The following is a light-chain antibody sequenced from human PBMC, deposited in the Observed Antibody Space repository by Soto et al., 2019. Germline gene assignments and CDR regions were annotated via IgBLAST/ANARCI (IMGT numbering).Light chain of an antibody. V-gene: IGKV3-20*01. CDR2: GVS. CDR3: QQYDSSWT. CDR1: QSVPSNF. J-gene: IGKJ1*01. Sequence: EIVLTQSPGTLSLSPGERATLSCRASQSVPSNFLAWYQQKPGQAPILVIYGVSRRATGIPDRFSGSGSGTDFTLTISRVEPEDFAVYYCQQYDSSWTFGQGTKVEIK.